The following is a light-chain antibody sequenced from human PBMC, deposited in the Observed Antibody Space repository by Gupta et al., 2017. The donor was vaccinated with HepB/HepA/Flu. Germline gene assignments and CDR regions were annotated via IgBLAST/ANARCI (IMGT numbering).Light chain of an antibody. Sequence: QPALTQPRSVSGPPGPSVTISCTGTSSDVGGYNYVSWYQQHPGKAPKLMIYDVSKRPSGVPDRFSGSKSGNTASLTISGLQAEDEADYYGCSYAGSYTFGFGGGTKLTVL. CDR1: SSDVGGYNY. J-gene: IGLJ3*02. V-gene: IGLV2-11*01. CDR2: DVS. CDR3: CSYAGSYTFG.